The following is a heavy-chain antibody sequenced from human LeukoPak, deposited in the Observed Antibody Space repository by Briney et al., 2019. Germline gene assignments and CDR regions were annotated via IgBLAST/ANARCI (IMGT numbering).Heavy chain of an antibody. J-gene: IGHJ4*02. CDR1: AFTLSDYY. CDR3: ASGAWAARLNS. Sequence: GSLRLSCEASAFTLSDYYMSWIRQSPGKGLEWIGDIFDGKTINYNPSLKSRVTISAATSSQQFSLNLKSVTAADTAVYFCASGAWAARLNSWAQGALVIVSS. CDR2: IFDGKTI. V-gene: IGHV4-34*12. D-gene: IGHD4-23*01.